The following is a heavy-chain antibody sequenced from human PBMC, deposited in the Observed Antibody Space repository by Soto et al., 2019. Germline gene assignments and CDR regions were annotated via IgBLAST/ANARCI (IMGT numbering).Heavy chain of an antibody. CDR2: ISGSGGST. CDR3: AKDCAGVTIFGVVSCGMDV. J-gene: IGHJ6*02. D-gene: IGHD3-3*01. Sequence: PGGSLRLSCAASGFTFSSYAMSWVRQAPGKGLEWVSAISGSGGSTYYADSVKGRFTISRDNSKNTLYLQMNSLRAEDTAVYYCAKDCAGVTIFGVVSCGMDVWGQGTTVTVSS. V-gene: IGHV3-23*01. CDR1: GFTFSSYA.